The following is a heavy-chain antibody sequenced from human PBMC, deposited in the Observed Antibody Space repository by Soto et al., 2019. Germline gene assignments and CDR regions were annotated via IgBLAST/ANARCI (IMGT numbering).Heavy chain of an antibody. J-gene: IGHJ1*01. V-gene: IGHV3-15*01. CDR2: IKSKTDGGTT. CDR1: GFTFSNAW. CDR3: TTAAV. Sequence: KAGGSLRLSCAASGFTFSNAWMSWVRQAPGKGLEWVGHIKSKTDGGTTDYAAPVKGRFTISRDDSKNTLYLQMNSLKTEDTAVYYCTTAAVWGQGTLVTVSS.